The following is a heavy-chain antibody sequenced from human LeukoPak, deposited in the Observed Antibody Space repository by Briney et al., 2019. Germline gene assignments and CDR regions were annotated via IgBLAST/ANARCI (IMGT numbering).Heavy chain of an antibody. J-gene: IGHJ4*02. Sequence: GGSLRLSCAASGFTFSSYSMNWVRQSPGKGLEWLSYISGGSDTRYHADSLKGRFTISRDNAKNSLYLQMNSLKTEDTAVYYCTARGPDSDSSVAYWGQGTLVTVSS. CDR3: TARGPDSDSSVAY. CDR2: ISGGSDTR. V-gene: IGHV3-48*01. D-gene: IGHD1-26*01. CDR1: GFTFSSYS.